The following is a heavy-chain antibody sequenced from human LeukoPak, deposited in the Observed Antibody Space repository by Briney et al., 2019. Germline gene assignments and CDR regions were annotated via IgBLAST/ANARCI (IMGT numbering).Heavy chain of an antibody. CDR1: GFTFSSYA. V-gene: IGHV3-21*01. D-gene: IGHD6-13*01. Sequence: GGSLRLSCAASGFTFSSYAMSWVRQAPGKGLEWVSSISSSSSYIYYADSVKGRFTISRDNAKNSLYLQMNSLRAEDTAVYYCARVPSYSSSWLSWFDPWGQGTLVTVSS. CDR2: ISSSSSYI. J-gene: IGHJ5*02. CDR3: ARVPSYSSSWLSWFDP.